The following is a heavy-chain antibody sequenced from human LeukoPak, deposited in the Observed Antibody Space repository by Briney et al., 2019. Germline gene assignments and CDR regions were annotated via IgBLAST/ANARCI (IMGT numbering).Heavy chain of an antibody. J-gene: IGHJ5*02. Sequence: SETLSLTCTVSGGSISSGGYYWSWIRQPPGKGLEWIGYIYHSGSTYYNPSLKSRVTISVDRSKNQFSLKLSSVTAADTAVYYCARVGAYRPEDWFDPWGQGTLVTVSS. CDR1: GGSISSGGYY. CDR2: IYHSGST. CDR3: ARVGAYRPEDWFDP. V-gene: IGHV4-30-2*01. D-gene: IGHD2-21*01.